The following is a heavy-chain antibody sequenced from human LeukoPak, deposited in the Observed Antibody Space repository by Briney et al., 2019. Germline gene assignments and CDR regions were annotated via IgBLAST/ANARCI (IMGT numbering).Heavy chain of an antibody. D-gene: IGHD1-1*01. CDR3: ARDRYETFDY. CDR2: IYYTGST. CDR1: GGSIGTNY. V-gene: IGHV4-59*01. Sequence: PSETLSLTCTVSGGSIGTNYWNWIRQPPGKGLEWLGYIYYTGSTSYNPSLKSRVTMSVDTSKNLFSLKLTSVTAADTAVYYCARDRYETFDYWGQGTLVTVSS. J-gene: IGHJ4*02.